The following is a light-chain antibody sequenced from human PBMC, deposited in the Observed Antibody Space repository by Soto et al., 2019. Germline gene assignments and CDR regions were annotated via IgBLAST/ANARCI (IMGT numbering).Light chain of an antibody. CDR2: DAS. J-gene: IGKJ4*01. CDR3: HQRSNWPPT. V-gene: IGKV3-11*01. CDR1: QSVSSY. Sequence: EIVLTQSPATLSLSPGERATLSCRASQSVSSYLAWYQQKPGQDPRLLIYDASNRATGIPARFSGSGSGTDFTLTIISLEPEDVAVYYCHQRSNWPPTFGGGTKVEIK.